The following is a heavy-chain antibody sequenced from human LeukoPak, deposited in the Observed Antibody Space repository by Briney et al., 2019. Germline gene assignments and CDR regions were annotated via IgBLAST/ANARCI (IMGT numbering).Heavy chain of an antibody. CDR1: GYTFPGYY. CDR3: AREHSSSSGKVFDY. D-gene: IGHD6-6*01. CDR2: INPNSGDT. Sequence: AASVKVSCKASGYTFPGYYMHWVRQAPGQGLEWMGWINPNSGDTNYAQKFQGRVTMTRDTSIGTAYMELSRLRSDDTAVYYCAREHSSSSGKVFDYWGQGTLVTVSS. J-gene: IGHJ4*02. V-gene: IGHV1-2*02.